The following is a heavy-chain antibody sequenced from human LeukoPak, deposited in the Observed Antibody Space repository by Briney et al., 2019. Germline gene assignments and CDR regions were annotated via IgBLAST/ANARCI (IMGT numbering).Heavy chain of an antibody. Sequence: ASVKVSCKASGYTFTSYAMHWVRQAPGQRLEWMGWINAGNGNTKYSQKFQGRVTITRDTSASTAYMELSSLRSDDTAVYYCARRGYCSGGSCYYYWGQGTLVTVSS. CDR3: ARRGYCSGGSCYYY. D-gene: IGHD2-15*01. CDR1: GYTFTSYA. V-gene: IGHV1-3*01. J-gene: IGHJ4*02. CDR2: INAGNGNT.